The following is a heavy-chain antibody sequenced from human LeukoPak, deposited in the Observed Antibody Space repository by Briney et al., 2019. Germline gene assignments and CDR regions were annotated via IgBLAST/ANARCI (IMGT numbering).Heavy chain of an antibody. J-gene: IGHJ4*02. D-gene: IGHD5-24*01. CDR2: INPNSGDT. Sequence: ASVKVSXKASGYTFSGYYMHWVRQAPGQGLEWMGWINPNSGDTNYAQKFQGRVTMTRDMSINTAYVELGRLRSDDTAVYYCARDPSSRGNFDYWGQGTLVTVSS. CDR1: GYTFSGYY. CDR3: ARDPSSRGNFDY. V-gene: IGHV1-2*02.